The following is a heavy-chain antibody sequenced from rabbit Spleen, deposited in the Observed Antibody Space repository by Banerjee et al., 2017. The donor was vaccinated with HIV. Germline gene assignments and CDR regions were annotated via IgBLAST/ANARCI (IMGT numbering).Heavy chain of an antibody. Sequence: QEQLVEDGGDLVQPEGSLTLTCTASGFDLSSGYWIYWVRQAPGKGLEWIACIYTGSSGTTAYASWAKGRFTISKSSSPTVTLQMTSLTAADTATYFCARHIGARYGGNGDGNLWGQGTLVTVS. CDR2: IYTGSSGTT. V-gene: IGHV1S45*01. CDR1: GFDLSSGYW. J-gene: IGHJ4*01. CDR3: ARHIGARYGGNGDGNL. D-gene: IGHD4-2*01.